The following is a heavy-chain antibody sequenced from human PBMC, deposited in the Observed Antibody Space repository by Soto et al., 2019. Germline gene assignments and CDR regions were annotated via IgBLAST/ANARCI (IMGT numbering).Heavy chain of an antibody. CDR3: GCVVVAASHKRWFDP. J-gene: IGHJ5*02. V-gene: IGHV4-39*01. CDR1: GGSISSSSYY. D-gene: IGHD2-15*01. Sequence: QLQLQESGPGLVKPSETLSLTCTVSGGSISSSSYYWGWIRQPPGKGLEWIGSIYYSGSTYYNPSLKSRVTISVATSKNQFSLKLSSVTAADTAVYYCGCVVVAASHKRWFDPWGQGTLVTVSS. CDR2: IYYSGST.